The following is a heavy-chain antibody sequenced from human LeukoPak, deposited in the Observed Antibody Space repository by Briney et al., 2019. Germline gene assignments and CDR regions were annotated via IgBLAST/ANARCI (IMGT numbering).Heavy chain of an antibody. Sequence: GRSLRLSCAASGFTFSSYGMHWVRQAPGKGLEGLAVISYDGSNGYYADSVKGRLTISRDYSKNTLYLQMNSLRAEDTAVYYCAKGGFGYLGAFDIWGQGTMVTVSS. V-gene: IGHV3-30*18. D-gene: IGHD5-18*01. CDR3: AKGGFGYLGAFDI. CDR1: GFTFSSYG. J-gene: IGHJ3*02. CDR2: ISYDGSNG.